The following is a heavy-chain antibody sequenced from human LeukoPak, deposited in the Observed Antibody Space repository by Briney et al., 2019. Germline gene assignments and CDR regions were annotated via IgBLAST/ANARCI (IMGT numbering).Heavy chain of an antibody. V-gene: IGHV4-59*11. CDR1: GVSINSHY. CDR3: ARVLQNYYHLDV. CDR2: IYDSGSA. Sequence: SETLSLTCTASGVSINSHYWSWIRQPPGKGLEWTGFIYDSGSANYKASLESRVTMTLDTSKNQFSLKLNSVTAADTAVYYCARVLQNYYHLDVWGKGTTVTVSS. J-gene: IGHJ6*03. D-gene: IGHD3-3*01.